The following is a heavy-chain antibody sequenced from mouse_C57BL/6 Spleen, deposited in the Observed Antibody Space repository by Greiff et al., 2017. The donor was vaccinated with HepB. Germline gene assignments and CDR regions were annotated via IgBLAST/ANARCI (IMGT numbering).Heavy chain of an antibody. Sequence: QVQLQQSGPELVKPGASVKISCKASGYAFSSSWMNWVKQRPGKGLEWFGRIYPGDGDNNNNGKFKGKATLTAEKSPSQAYMQISSLTSEDAAVYFYARKGLAPLDYWGQGTTLTVSS. CDR3: ARKGLAPLDY. V-gene: IGHV1-82*01. J-gene: IGHJ2*01. CDR2: IYPGDGDN. CDR1: GYAFSSSW.